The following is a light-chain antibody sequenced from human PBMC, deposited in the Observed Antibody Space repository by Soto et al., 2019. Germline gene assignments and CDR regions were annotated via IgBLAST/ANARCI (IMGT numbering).Light chain of an antibody. J-gene: IGLJ2*01. CDR1: SSSIGSNL. V-gene: IGLV1-47*02. Sequence: QSVLTQPPSASGTPGQRVTISCSGSSSSIGSNLVYWYQQLPGTAPKLLIYTNNQRPSGVPDRFSGSKSGTSASLAISGLRSEDEADYSCAAWDDRLSGMVFGGGTQLTVL. CDR3: AAWDDRLSGMV. CDR2: TNN.